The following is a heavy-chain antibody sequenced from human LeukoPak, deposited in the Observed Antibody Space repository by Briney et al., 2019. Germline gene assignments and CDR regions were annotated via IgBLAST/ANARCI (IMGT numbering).Heavy chain of an antibody. CDR1: NGSISSYY. CDR3: VRHDTARYYFDC. D-gene: IGHD2-21*02. Sequence: SETLSLTCTVANGSISSYYCSWIRQPPGKWLGWIGYVYSSGSTNYNPSLESCVTISIYTSNNQFSLKLSSVTAADTAVYYCVRHDTARYYFDCWGQGTLVTVSS. V-gene: IGHV4-59*01. J-gene: IGHJ4*02. CDR2: VYSSGST.